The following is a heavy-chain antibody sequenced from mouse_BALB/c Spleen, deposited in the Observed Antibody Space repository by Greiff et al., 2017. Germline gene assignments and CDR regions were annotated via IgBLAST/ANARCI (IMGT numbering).Heavy chain of an antibody. D-gene: IGHD4-1*01. CDR2: INPGSGGT. CDR3: ARSGDY. J-gene: IGHJ2*01. Sequence: VQLQQSGAELVRPGTSVKVSCKASGYAFTNYLIEWVKQRPGQGLEWIGVINPGSGGTNYNEKFKGKATLTADKSSSTAYMQLSSLTSDDSAVYFCARSGDYWGQGTTLTVSS. V-gene: IGHV1-54*01. CDR1: GYAFTNYL.